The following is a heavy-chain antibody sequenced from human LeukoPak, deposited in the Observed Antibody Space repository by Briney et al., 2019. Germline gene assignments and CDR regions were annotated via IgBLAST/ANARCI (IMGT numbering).Heavy chain of an antibody. CDR3: AGVPYGDYGRDY. CDR2: ISWNSGSI. Sequence: QPGRSLRPSCAPSGFTFDDYAMHWVRQAPGKGLEWVSGISWNSGSIGYADSVKGRFTISRDNAKNSLYLQMNSLRAEDTALYYCAGVPYGDYGRDYWGQGTLVTVSS. CDR1: GFTFDDYA. V-gene: IGHV3-9*01. D-gene: IGHD4-17*01. J-gene: IGHJ4*02.